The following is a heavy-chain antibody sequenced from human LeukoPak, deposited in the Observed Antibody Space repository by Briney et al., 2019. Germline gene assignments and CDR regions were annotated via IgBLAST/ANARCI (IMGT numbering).Heavy chain of an antibody. V-gene: IGHV3-9*03. Sequence: GRSLRLSCAASGFTFDDYAMHWVRQAPGKGLEWVSGISWNSGSTGYADSVKGRFTISRDNAKNSLYLQMNSLRAEDMALYYCAKDITAGAVASAAFDYWGQGTLVTVSS. D-gene: IGHD6-19*01. CDR2: ISWNSGST. J-gene: IGHJ4*02. CDR1: GFTFDDYA. CDR3: AKDITAGAVASAAFDY.